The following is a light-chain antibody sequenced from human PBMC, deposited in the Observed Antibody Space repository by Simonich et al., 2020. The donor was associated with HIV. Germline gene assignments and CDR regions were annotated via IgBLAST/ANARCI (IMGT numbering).Light chain of an antibody. CDR2: AAS. V-gene: IGKV1-39*01. J-gene: IGKJ1*01. CDR1: QRIHRY. CDR3: QQSYSTPPWT. Sequence: DIQMTQSPSSLSASVGDRVTITCRASQRIHRYLNWYQQKPGKAPKLLIYAASSLQTGVPSRFSGSGSGTDFTLTISSLQPEDFATYYCQQSYSTPPWTFGQGTKVDIK.